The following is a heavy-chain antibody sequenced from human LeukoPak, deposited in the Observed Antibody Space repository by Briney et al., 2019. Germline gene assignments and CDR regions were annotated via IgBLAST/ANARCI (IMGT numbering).Heavy chain of an antibody. CDR3: ARGSHYYGSSGSFSPTSEAFDI. Sequence: VPVKVSCKASGYTFSDYAMYWVRQAPGQRLEWMGWINAGNGNTKYSQEFQGRVTITRDTSASTAYMELSSLRSEDMAVYYCARGSHYYGSSGSFSPTSEAFDIWGQGTMVTVFS. CDR1: GYTFSDYA. J-gene: IGHJ3*02. CDR2: INAGNGNT. D-gene: IGHD3-22*01. V-gene: IGHV1-3*03.